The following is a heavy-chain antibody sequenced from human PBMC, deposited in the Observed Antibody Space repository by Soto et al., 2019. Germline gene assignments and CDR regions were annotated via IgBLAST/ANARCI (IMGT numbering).Heavy chain of an antibody. CDR2: IYYTGST. V-gene: IGHV4-59*11. D-gene: IGHD1-20*01. CDR1: GGSINNHY. Sequence: QVHLQESGPGLVKPSETLSLTCTVSGGSINNHYWSWIRQPPGKGLEWIGYIYYTGSTNYNPSLKSRVPLSVDTSKTQCSLTLTSLTAGNPAKYSWARPNGNPRYWAQETLV. CDR3: ARPNGNPRY. J-gene: IGHJ4*02.